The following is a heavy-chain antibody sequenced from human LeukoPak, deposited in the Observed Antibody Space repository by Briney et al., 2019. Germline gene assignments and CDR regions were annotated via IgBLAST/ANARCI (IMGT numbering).Heavy chain of an antibody. J-gene: IGHJ3*02. D-gene: IGHD2-2*01. V-gene: IGHV4-34*01. CDR2: ISHSGST. CDR1: GGSFSGYN. Sequence: SETLSLTCAVYGGSFSGYNWSWIRQPPGKGLEWIGEISHSGSTNYNPSLKSRVTISVDTSKNQFSLKLSSVTAADTAVYYCARDPYCSSTSCYVRDAFDIWGQGTMVTVSS. CDR3: ARDPYCSSTSCYVRDAFDI.